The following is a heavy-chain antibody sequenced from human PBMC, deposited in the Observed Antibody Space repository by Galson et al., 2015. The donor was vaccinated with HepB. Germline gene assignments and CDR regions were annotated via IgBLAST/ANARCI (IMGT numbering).Heavy chain of an antibody. Sequence: SVKVSCKVSGYNLIELSIHWVRQAPGKGLEWMGNHVPENGDTLLAQKFEGRVRMTEDTSSDTTYMELSSLRSEDTGVYFCATYLRATGFDFWGQGTLVTVSS. CDR1: GYNLIELS. D-gene: IGHD3-9*01. CDR2: HVPENGDT. CDR3: ATYLRATGFDF. J-gene: IGHJ3*01. V-gene: IGHV1-24*01.